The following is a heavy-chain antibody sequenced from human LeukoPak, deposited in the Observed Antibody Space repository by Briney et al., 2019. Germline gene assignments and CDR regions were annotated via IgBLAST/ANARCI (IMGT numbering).Heavy chain of an antibody. V-gene: IGHV1-8*01. CDR1: GYTFTSYD. D-gene: IGHD3-22*01. CDR3: ARCGYYDSSGYHTPFYYMDV. Sequence: ASVKVSCKASGYTFTSYDINWVRQATGQGLEWMGWMNPNSGNTGYAQKFQGRVTMTRNTSISTAYMELSSLRSEDTAVYYCARCGYYDSSGYHTPFYYMDVWGKGTTVTVSS. J-gene: IGHJ6*03. CDR2: MNPNSGNT.